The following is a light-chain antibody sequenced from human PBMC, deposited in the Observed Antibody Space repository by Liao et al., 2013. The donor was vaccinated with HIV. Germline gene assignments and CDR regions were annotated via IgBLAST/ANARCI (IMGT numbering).Light chain of an antibody. CDR1: KLGDKY. CDR2: QDT. J-gene: IGLJ2*01. Sequence: SYELTQAPSVSVSPRQTARITCSGDKLGDKYVSWYQQKPGRSPVLVIYQDTKRPPGIPERFSGSNSGNTATLTISGTQAMDEADYYCQAWDISTHVVFGGGTKLTVL. CDR3: QAWDISTHVV. V-gene: IGLV3-1*01.